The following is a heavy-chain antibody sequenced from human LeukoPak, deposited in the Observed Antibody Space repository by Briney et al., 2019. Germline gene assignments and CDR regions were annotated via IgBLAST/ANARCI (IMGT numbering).Heavy chain of an antibody. V-gene: IGHV3-20*04. J-gene: IGHJ6*03. Sequence: GGSLRLSCAASGFTFDDYGMSWVRQAPGKGLEWVSGINWNGGSTGYADPVKGRFTISRDNAKNSLYLQMNSLRAEDTALYYCARALGYCSSTSCRVYYYYMDVWGKGTTVTVSS. CDR1: GFTFDDYG. CDR2: INWNGGST. D-gene: IGHD2-2*01. CDR3: ARALGYCSSTSCRVYYYYMDV.